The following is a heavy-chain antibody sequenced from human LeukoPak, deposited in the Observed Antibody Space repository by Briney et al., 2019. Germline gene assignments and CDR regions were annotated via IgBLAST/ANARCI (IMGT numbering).Heavy chain of an antibody. CDR1: GGSISSSTYY. CDR2: IYYSGST. J-gene: IGHJ1*01. Sequence: SETLSLTCTVSGGSISSSTYYWGWIRQPPGKGLEWIGNIYYSGSTYYNPFLKSRVSISVDTSKNQFSLRLSSVTAADTAVYYCAREGRDYYDSSGYYFQHWGQGTLVTVSS. V-gene: IGHV4-39*02. CDR3: AREGRDYYDSSGYYFQH. D-gene: IGHD3-22*01.